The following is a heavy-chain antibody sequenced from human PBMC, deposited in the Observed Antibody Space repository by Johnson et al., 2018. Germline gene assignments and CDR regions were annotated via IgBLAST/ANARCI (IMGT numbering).Heavy chain of an antibody. D-gene: IGHD2-15*01. V-gene: IGHV3-30*18. CDR3: AKGDLYCSGVVCLTNWFDP. CDR1: GFTFSSYG. Sequence: QVQLVQSGGGVVQPGRSLRLSCAASGFTFSSYGMHWVRQAPGKGLEWVAVISYDGSNTYYADSVKGRFTISRDNSKTTLYLQMNSLRAEDTAVYYCAKGDLYCSGVVCLTNWFDPWGQGTLVTVSS. CDR2: ISYDGSNT. J-gene: IGHJ5*02.